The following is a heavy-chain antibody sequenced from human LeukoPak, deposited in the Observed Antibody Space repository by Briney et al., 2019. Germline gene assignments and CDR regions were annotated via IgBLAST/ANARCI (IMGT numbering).Heavy chain of an antibody. J-gene: IGHJ5*02. CDR2: INPSSGSR. CDR3: ARDACSSTICQAGGNWFDP. D-gene: IGHD2-2*01. V-gene: IGHV1-46*01. Sequence: RASVTVSCTASGYTFTSYYMHWVRQAPGQGLEWMGTINPSSGSRSYAQKFQGRVTMTRDTSTNIVYMELSSLRSEDTAVYFCARDACSSTICQAGGNWFDPWGQGTLAIVS. CDR1: GYTFTSYY.